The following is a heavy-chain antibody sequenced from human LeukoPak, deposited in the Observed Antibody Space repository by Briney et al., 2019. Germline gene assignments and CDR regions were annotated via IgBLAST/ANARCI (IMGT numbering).Heavy chain of an antibody. CDR1: GYSFTNYW. CDR2: IYPGDSDT. Sequence: KLGESLKISCKGSGYSFTNYWIGWVRQMPGKGLEWMGIIYPGDSDTRYSPAFQGQVTMSADKSISTSYLQWNSLKASDTAMYYCARHSPSSSFYYFDHWGQGTLVTVSS. D-gene: IGHD6-13*01. V-gene: IGHV5-51*01. J-gene: IGHJ4*02. CDR3: ARHSPSSSFYYFDH.